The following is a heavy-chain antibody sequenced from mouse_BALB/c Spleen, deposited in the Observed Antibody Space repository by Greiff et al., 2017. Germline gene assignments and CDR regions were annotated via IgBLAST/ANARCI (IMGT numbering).Heavy chain of an antibody. D-gene: IGHD1-2*01. V-gene: IGHV1-55*01. J-gene: IGHJ4*01. Sequence: QVQLQQPGAELVKPGTSVKLSCKASGYNFTSYWINWVKLRPGQGLEWIGDIYPGSGSTNYNEKFKGKATLTADTSSSTAYMQLSSLTSEDSAVYFCARFYYGYQEDAMDYWGQGTSVTVSS. CDR3: ARFYYGYQEDAMDY. CDR1: GYNFTSYW. CDR2: IYPGSGST.